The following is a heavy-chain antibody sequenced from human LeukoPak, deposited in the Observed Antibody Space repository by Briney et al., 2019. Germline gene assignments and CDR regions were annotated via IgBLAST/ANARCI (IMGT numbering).Heavy chain of an antibody. CDR2: IKQDGSEK. Sequence: GGSLRLSCAASGFTFSSYWMSWVRQAPGKGLEWVADIKQDGSEKYYVDSVKGRFTISRDNAKNSLYLQMISLRAEDTAVYYCAGAYDAFDIWGQGTMVTVSS. CDR1: GFTFSSYW. V-gene: IGHV3-7*04. J-gene: IGHJ3*02. CDR3: AGAYDAFDI.